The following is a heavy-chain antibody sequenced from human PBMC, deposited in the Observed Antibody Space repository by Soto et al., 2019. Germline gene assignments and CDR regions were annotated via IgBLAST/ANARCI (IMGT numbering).Heavy chain of an antibody. V-gene: IGHV1-2*04. CDR1: GYSFTSYA. D-gene: IGHD6-6*01. J-gene: IGHJ5*02. CDR2: INPNSGGT. Sequence: ASVKVSCKASGYSFTSYAIHWVRQAPGQRLEWMGWINPNSGGTNYAQKFQGWVTMTRDTSISTAYMELSRLRSDDTAVYYCARDPLEYSSSRWFDPWGQGTLVTVSS. CDR3: ARDPLEYSSSRWFDP.